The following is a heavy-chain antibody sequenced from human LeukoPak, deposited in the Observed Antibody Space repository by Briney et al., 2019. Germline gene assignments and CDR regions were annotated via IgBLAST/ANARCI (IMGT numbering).Heavy chain of an antibody. J-gene: IGHJ3*02. Sequence: ASVKVSCKASGYTFTGYYMHWVRQAPGQGLEWMGWINPNSGGTNYAQKFQGRVTMTRDTSISTAYMELSRLRSDDTAVYYCASGRTYCGGDCLPSDAFDIWGQWTMVTVSS. CDR2: INPNSGGT. D-gene: IGHD2-21*01. CDR3: ASGRTYCGGDCLPSDAFDI. CDR1: GYTFTGYY. V-gene: IGHV1-2*02.